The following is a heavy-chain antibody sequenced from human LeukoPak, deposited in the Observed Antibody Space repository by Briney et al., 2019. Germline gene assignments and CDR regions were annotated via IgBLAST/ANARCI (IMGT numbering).Heavy chain of an antibody. CDR2: IYYSGST. J-gene: IGHJ5*02. Sequence: SETLSLTCTVSGGSISSYYWSWIRQPPGKGLEWIGYIYYSGSTNYNPSLKSRVTISVDTSKNQFSLKLSSVTAADTAVYYCARETARGNWFDPWGQGTLVTVSS. CDR3: ARETARGNWFDP. CDR1: GGSISSYY. D-gene: IGHD1-1*01. V-gene: IGHV4-59*01.